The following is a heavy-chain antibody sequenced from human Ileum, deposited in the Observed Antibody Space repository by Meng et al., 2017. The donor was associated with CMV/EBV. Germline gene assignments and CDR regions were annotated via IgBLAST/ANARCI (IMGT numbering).Heavy chain of an antibody. Sequence: SETLSLTCSVSGASMKSNYWSWIRQAPGKGLEWIGNIYYTATTNYDPSLKSRVIMLIGTSNKQFSLQLGSVTAADTAIYYCARGSRASGGNFDYWGRGTLVTVSS. V-gene: IGHV4-59*13. CDR1: GASMKSNY. CDR2: IYYTATT. CDR3: ARGSRASGGNFDY. D-gene: IGHD2-15*01. J-gene: IGHJ4*01.